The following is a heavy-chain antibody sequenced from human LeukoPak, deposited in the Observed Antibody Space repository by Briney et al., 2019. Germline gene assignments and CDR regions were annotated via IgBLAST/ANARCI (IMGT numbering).Heavy chain of an antibody. CDR1: GYTFTSYA. J-gene: IGHJ6*02. CDR2: ISAGNGNT. Sequence: ASVKVSCKASGYTFTSYAIHWVRQAPGQRLEWMGWISAGNGNTKYSQNFQGRVTFISNTSATTAFMELSSLRSEDAAVYYCARDGEQWLAYGSGSYYYGMDVWGQGTTVTVSS. CDR3: ARDGEQWLAYGSGSYYYGMDV. D-gene: IGHD6-19*01. V-gene: IGHV1-3*01.